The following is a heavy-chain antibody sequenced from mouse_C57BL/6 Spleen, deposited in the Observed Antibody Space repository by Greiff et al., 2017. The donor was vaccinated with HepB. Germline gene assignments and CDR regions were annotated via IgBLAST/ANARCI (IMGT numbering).Heavy chain of an antibody. J-gene: IGHJ2*01. CDR1: GFSLTSYG. Sequence: VQRVESGPGLVAPSQSLSITCTVSGFSLTSYGVHWVRQPPGKGLEWLVVIWSDGSTTYNSALKSRLSISKDNSKSQVFLKMNSLQTDDTAMYYCARHKGLYDYDEGFDYWGQGTTLTVSS. V-gene: IGHV2-6-1*01. CDR2: IWSDGST. D-gene: IGHD2-4*01. CDR3: ARHKGLYDYDEGFDY.